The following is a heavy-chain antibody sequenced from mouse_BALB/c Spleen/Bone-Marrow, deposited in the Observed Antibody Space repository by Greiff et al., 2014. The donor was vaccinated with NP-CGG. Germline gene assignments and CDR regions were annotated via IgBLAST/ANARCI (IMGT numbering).Heavy chain of an antibody. CDR2: IYPGSGNT. Sequence: QVQLKESGAELARPGASVKLSCKASGYTFTDYYINWVKQRTGQGLEWIGEIYPGSGNTYYNEKFKGKATLTADKSSSTAYMQLSSLTSEDSAVYFCVRSGDGYPRDAMDYWGQGTSVTVSS. CDR1: GYTFTDYY. J-gene: IGHJ4*01. V-gene: IGHV1-77*01. D-gene: IGHD2-3*01. CDR3: VRSGDGYPRDAMDY.